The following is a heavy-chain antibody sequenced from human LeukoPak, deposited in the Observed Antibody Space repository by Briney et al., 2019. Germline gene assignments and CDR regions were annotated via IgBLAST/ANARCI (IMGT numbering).Heavy chain of an antibody. J-gene: IGHJ4*02. Sequence: GGSLRLSCAASGFTFSNYGMHWVRQAPGKGLEWVAVIWDDGSNEYYADSVKRRFTIFRDNRRNTLYLQMNSLRAEDTAVYSCARDHSGTQDYWGQGTLVTVSS. D-gene: IGHD1-1*01. CDR2: IWDDGSNE. V-gene: IGHV3-33*01. CDR1: GFTFSNYG. CDR3: ARDHSGTQDY.